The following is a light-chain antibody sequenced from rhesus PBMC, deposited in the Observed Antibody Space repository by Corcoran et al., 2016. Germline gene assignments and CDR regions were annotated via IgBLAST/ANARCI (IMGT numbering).Light chain of an antibody. CDR3: QHGYGTPFT. Sequence: DIQMTQSPSSLSASVGDRVTITCRASENVNNYLNWYQQKPGKAPKLLIYNASTLQSGVPSRFSGSGSGTDYTFTISSLQPADVATYYCQHGYGTPFTFGPGTKLGIK. CDR1: ENVNNY. V-gene: IGKV1-74*01. J-gene: IGKJ3*01. CDR2: NAS.